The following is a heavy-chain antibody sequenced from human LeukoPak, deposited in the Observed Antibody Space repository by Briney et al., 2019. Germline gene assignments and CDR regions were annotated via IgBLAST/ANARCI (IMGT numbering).Heavy chain of an antibody. CDR3: ARGSTMVSDY. V-gene: IGHV3-20*04. CDR2: SDWNGAST. D-gene: IGHD3-10*01. CDR1: GFTFDDYG. J-gene: IGHJ4*02. Sequence: RPGGSLRLSCAASGFTFDDYGMSWVRQVAGHGLEWVSGSDWNGASTGYADSVKGRFTISRDNAKKSLYLQMNSLRAEDTALYYCARGSTMVSDYWGQGTLVTVSS.